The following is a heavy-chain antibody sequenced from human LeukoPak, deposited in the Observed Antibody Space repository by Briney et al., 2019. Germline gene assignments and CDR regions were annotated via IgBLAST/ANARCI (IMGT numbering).Heavy chain of an antibody. V-gene: IGHV3-43*01. J-gene: IGHJ4*02. D-gene: IGHD2-15*01. CDR3: AKDLGYCSGGSCYGFDY. Sequence: GGSLRLSCAASGFTFDDYTMHWVRHAPGKGLEWVSLISWDGGSTYYADSVKGRFTISRDNSKNSLYLQMNSLRTEDTALYYCAKDLGYCSGGSCYGFDYWGQGTLVTVSS. CDR1: GFTFDDYT. CDR2: ISWDGGST.